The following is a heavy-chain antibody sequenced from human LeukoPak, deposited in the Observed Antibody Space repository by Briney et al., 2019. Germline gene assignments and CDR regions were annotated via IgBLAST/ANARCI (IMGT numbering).Heavy chain of an antibody. J-gene: IGHJ4*02. Sequence: AASVKVSCKASGYTFTGYYMHWVRQAPGQGLEWMGWINPNSGGTNYAQKFQGRVTMTRDTSISTAYMELRSLRSDDTAVYYCAREMDYYGSGSFRDYWGQGTLVTVSS. CDR3: AREMDYYGSGSFRDY. D-gene: IGHD3-10*01. V-gene: IGHV1-2*02. CDR1: GYTFTGYY. CDR2: INPNSGGT.